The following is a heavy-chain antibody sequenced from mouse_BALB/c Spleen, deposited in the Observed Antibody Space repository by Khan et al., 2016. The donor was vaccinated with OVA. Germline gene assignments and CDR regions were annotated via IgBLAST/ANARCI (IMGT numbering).Heavy chain of an antibody. CDR3: ARWFDGYCSLYAMDY. D-gene: IGHD2-3*01. CDR2: IWSDGST. V-gene: IGHV2-6*02. CDR1: GFSLTSYG. Sequence: QVQLKQSGPGLVAPSQSLSITCTVSGFSLTSYGVHWVRQPPGKGLEWLVVIWSDGSTNYNSVLNSRLSISKDNSKSHVFLKMNSLQTDDTAIYYCARWFDGYCSLYAMDYGGQGTSVTVSS. J-gene: IGHJ4*01.